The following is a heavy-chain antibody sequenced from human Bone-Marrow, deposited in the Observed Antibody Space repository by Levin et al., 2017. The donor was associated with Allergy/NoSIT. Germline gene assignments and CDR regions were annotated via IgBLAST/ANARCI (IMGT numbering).Heavy chain of an antibody. CDR2: ISSSGSTI. J-gene: IGHJ6*02. CDR3: ARVSLQYYYYGMDV. Sequence: GGSLRLSCAASGFTFSDYYMSWIRQAPGKGLEWVSYISSSGSTIYYADSVKGRFTISRDNAKNSLYLQMNSLRAEDTAVYYCARVSLQYYYYGMDVWGQGTTVTVSS. V-gene: IGHV3-11*01. CDR1: GFTFSDYY. D-gene: IGHD2-15*01.